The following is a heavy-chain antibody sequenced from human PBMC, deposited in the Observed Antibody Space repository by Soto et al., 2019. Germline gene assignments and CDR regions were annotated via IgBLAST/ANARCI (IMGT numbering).Heavy chain of an antibody. CDR3: ARELDLDLFDY. V-gene: IGHV3-23*01. Sequence: GGSLRLSCAASGFTFSSYAMSWVRQAPGKGLEWVSAIDGGGGTTYYADSVKGRFTISRDNSRNTLYLQMNSLRAEDTAVYYCARELDLDLFDYWGQGTLVTVSS. CDR1: GFTFSSYA. CDR2: IDGGGGTT. J-gene: IGHJ4*02. D-gene: IGHD1-1*01.